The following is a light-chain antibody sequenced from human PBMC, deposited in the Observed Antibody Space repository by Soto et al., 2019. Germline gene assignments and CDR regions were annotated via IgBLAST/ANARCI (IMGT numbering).Light chain of an antibody. J-gene: IGKJ2*01. CDR1: QSVSSSY. V-gene: IGKV3-20*01. CDR3: QQYDSSPVT. CDR2: GAS. Sequence: ENVLTQSPGTLSLSPGERAILSCRASQSVSSSYLTWYQQKPGQAPRLLIYGASSRATDIPDRFSGSGSGTDFTLTISRLEPEDFAVYYCQQYDSSPVTFGQGTNLEIK.